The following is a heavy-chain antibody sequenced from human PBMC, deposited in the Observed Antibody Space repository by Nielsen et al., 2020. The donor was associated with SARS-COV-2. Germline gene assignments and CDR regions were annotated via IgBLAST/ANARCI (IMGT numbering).Heavy chain of an antibody. V-gene: IGHV3-30-3*01. CDR1: GFTFSSYA. D-gene: IGHD3-3*01. CDR3: AREGTYYDFWSGYYATYYYYYMDV. J-gene: IGHJ6*03. CDR2: ISYDGSNK. Sequence: GGSLRLSCAASGFTFSSYAMHWVRQAPGKGLEWAAVISYDGSNKYYADSVKGRFTISRDNSKNTLYLQMNSLRAEDTAVYYCAREGTYYDFWSGYYATYYYYYMDVWGKGTTVTVSS.